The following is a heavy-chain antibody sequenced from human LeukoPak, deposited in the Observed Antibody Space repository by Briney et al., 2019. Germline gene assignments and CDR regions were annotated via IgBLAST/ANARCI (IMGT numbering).Heavy chain of an antibody. CDR1: GFTFSSYS. D-gene: IGHD1-1*01. V-gene: IGHV3-21*01. CDR2: ISSSSSYI. Sequence: PGGSLRLSCAASGFTFSSYSMNWVRQAPGKGLEWVSSISSSSSYIYYADSVKGRFTISRDNAKNSLYLQMNSLRAEDTAVYYCARDRDYWNSPPDYFDYWGQGTLVTVSS. J-gene: IGHJ4*02. CDR3: ARDRDYWNSPPDYFDY.